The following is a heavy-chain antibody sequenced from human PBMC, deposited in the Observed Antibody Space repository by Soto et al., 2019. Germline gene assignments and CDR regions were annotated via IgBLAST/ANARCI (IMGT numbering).Heavy chain of an antibody. V-gene: IGHV4-59*01. CDR3: ARSDGRY. J-gene: IGHJ4*02. Sequence: TETLSLTCTVSGGSISSYYWSWIRQPPGKGLEWIGYIYYSGGTNYNPSLKSRVTISVDTSKNQFSLKLSSVTAADTAVYYCARSDGRYWGQGTLVTVSS. CDR2: IYYSGGT. CDR1: GGSISSYY.